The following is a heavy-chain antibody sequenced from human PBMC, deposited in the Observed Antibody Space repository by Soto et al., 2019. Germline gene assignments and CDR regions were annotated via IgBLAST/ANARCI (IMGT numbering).Heavy chain of an antibody. CDR3: ARGVIIERWFDP. Sequence: ASVKVSCKASGYTFTSYYIHWVRQAPGQGLEWMGIINPSDSSTSYSQKFQGRVTMTRDTSTRTVYMELSSLRSEDTAVCYCARGVIIERWFDPWGQGTLVTVSS. D-gene: IGHD3-10*01. CDR2: INPSDSST. J-gene: IGHJ5*02. CDR1: GYTFTSYY. V-gene: IGHV1-46*01.